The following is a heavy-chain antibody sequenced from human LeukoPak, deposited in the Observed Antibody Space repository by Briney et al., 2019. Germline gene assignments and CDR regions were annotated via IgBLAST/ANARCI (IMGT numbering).Heavy chain of an antibody. Sequence: GGSLRLSCLASGFTFSNSWMTWVRQAPGKGLEWVANIKEDGSDKQYGDSVKGRFTISRDNAEKSVFLQMDGLRAEDTAVYYCASSLRIITVAYWGQGTLVTVSS. D-gene: IGHD4-23*01. CDR1: GFTFSNSW. CDR3: ASSLRIITVAY. V-gene: IGHV3-7*01. CDR2: IKEDGSDK. J-gene: IGHJ4*02.